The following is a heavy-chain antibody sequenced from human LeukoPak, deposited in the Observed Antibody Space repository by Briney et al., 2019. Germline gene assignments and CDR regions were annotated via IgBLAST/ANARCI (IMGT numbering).Heavy chain of an antibody. J-gene: IGHJ4*02. CDR3: ARWSHVSGRWFLDN. Sequence: GGSLRLSCEASGFRLDNYWMTWVRQVPGKGLEWVADINEDGSKIYSLDSVKGRFTISRDNAKNSLSLQLNTLRAEDTAVYYCARWSHVSGRWFLDNWGRGTLVSVSS. V-gene: IGHV3-7*05. CDR2: INEDGSKI. CDR1: GFRLDNYW. D-gene: IGHD3-10*01.